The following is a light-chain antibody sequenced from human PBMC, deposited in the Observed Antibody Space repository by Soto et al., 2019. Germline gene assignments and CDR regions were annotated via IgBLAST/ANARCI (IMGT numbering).Light chain of an antibody. CDR1: SVDVGGYNF. V-gene: IGLV2-14*01. CDR3: SSYTNTGTHVL. J-gene: IGLJ2*01. CDR2: EVY. Sequence: QSALTQPASVSGSPGQSITISCTGTSVDVGGYNFVSWYQHHPGKAPKLMIYEVYNRPSGISQRFSGSKSANTASLTISGLQAEDEANYYCSSYTNTGTHVLFGGGTKLTVL.